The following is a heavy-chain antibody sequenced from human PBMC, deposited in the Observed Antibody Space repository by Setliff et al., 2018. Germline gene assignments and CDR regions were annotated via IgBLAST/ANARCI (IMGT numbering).Heavy chain of an antibody. Sequence: SETLSLTCAAYGGTFSDYHWTWIRQSPEKGLEWIGEINHRGSTNYNPSLKSRVTISIDTSKDQFSLKLISMSAADTAVYYCAGGRNIAARLLDSWGQGTLVTVSS. CDR2: INHRGST. V-gene: IGHV4-34*01. CDR1: GGTFSDYH. J-gene: IGHJ4*02. CDR3: AGGRNIAARLLDS. D-gene: IGHD6-6*01.